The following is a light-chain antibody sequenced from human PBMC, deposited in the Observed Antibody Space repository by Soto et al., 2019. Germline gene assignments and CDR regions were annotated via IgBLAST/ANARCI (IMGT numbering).Light chain of an antibody. CDR3: AAWDDSLNGVV. CDR1: SSNIGSNT. CDR2: SNN. J-gene: IGLJ2*01. V-gene: IGLV1-44*01. Sequence: QLVLTQPPSASGTPGQRVTISCSGSSSNIGSNTVNWYQQLPGTAPKLLIYSNNQRPSGVPDRFSGSKSGTSASLAISGLQSEDEAEYDCAAWDDSLNGVVFGGGTKLTVL.